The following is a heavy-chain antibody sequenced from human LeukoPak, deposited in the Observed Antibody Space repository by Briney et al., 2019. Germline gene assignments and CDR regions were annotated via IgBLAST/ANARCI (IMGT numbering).Heavy chain of an antibody. CDR3: ARGIVVVIIYYFDY. Sequence: GGSLRLSCATSGFTFISYAMSSVRPAPGKGLEWVSAISGSGGSTYYADSVKGRFTISRDNSKNTLYLQMNSLRAEDTAVYYCARGIVVVIIYYFDYWGQGTLVTVSS. D-gene: IGHD3-22*01. CDR1: GFTFISYA. CDR2: ISGSGGST. V-gene: IGHV3-23*01. J-gene: IGHJ4*02.